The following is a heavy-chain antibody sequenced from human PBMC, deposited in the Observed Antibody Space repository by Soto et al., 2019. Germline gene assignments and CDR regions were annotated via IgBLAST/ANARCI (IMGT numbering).Heavy chain of an antibody. D-gene: IGHD3-9*01. CDR2: IYYSGST. V-gene: IGHV4-59*01. Sequence: SETLSLTCTVSGGSISSYYWSWIRQPPGKGLEWIGYIYYSGSTNYNPSLKSRVTISVDTSKNQFSLKLSSVTAADTAVYYCARGKGDILTGYYRGDFDYWGQGTLVTVPS. CDR1: GGSISSYY. J-gene: IGHJ4*02. CDR3: ARGKGDILTGYYRGDFDY.